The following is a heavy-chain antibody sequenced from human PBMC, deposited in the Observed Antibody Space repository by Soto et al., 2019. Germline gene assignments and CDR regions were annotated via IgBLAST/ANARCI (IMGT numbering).Heavy chain of an antibody. V-gene: IGHV5-51*01. Sequence: PGESLKISCKGSGYSFTNYWIGWVRQMPGKGLEWMGIIYPGDSDTRYSPSFQGHVTISADKSISTAYLQWSSLKASDTAMYYCARQDPYYYDSTTAFYCDCWGQGSLVTVSS. CDR3: ARQDPYYYDSTTAFYCDC. CDR2: IYPGDSDT. D-gene: IGHD3-22*01. CDR1: GYSFTNYW. J-gene: IGHJ4*02.